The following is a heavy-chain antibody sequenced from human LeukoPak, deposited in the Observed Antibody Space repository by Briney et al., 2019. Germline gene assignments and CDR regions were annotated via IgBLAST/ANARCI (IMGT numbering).Heavy chain of an antibody. CDR1: GGSITGYY. J-gene: IGHJ4*02. Sequence: SETLSLTCAVYGGSITGYYWSWIRQTPGRGLEWVGEIHYTGATSYNPSLKSRVTMSVDTSKNQFSLNLTSVTAADTAVYYCARHGSSGWYEVDYWGQGALVTVSS. V-gene: IGHV4-34*10. CDR2: IHYTGAT. CDR3: ARHGSSGWYEVDY. D-gene: IGHD6-19*01.